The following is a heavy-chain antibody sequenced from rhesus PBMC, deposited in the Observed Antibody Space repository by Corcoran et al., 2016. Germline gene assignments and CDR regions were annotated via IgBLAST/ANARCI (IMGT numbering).Heavy chain of an antibody. J-gene: IGHJ4*01. CDR2: LYGSCGGA. CDR1: GGAISSDNR. Sequence: QVQLQESGPAVVKPSETLSLTCAVSGGAISSDNRWNWIRQSLGKGLEWLGLLYGSCGGAEYTPSLQRRGAISMATSKNEFSLKLISVTAADTAVYYCARHFTSSHFDYWGRGVLVTVSS. CDR3: ARHFTSSHFDY. D-gene: IGHD6-43*01. V-gene: IGHV4-93*02.